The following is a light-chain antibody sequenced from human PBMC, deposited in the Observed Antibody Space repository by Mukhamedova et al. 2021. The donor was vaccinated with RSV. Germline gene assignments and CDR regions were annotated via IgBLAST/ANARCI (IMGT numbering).Light chain of an antibody. V-gene: IGKV1-6*01. Sequence: WYQRRVHGKAPKVLIYAASNLHSATPSRFSGSGSGTVFTLTISSLQPDDFANYYCLQDFTFPRTFGQGTKVEVK. J-gene: IGKJ1*01. CDR2: AAS. CDR3: LQDFTFPRT.